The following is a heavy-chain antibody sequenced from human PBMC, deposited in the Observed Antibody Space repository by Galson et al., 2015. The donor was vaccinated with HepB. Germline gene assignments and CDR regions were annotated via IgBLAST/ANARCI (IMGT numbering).Heavy chain of an antibody. CDR3: ADLTGEQWPPGGYFQH. V-gene: IGHV3-23*01. CDR1: GFTFSSYA. Sequence: SLRLSCAASGFTFSSYAMSWVRQAPGKGLEWVSAISGSGGSTYYADSVKGRFTISRDNSKNTLYLQMNSLRAEDTAVYYCADLTGEQWPPGGYFQHWGQGTLVTVSS. J-gene: IGHJ1*01. CDR2: ISGSGGST. D-gene: IGHD6-19*01.